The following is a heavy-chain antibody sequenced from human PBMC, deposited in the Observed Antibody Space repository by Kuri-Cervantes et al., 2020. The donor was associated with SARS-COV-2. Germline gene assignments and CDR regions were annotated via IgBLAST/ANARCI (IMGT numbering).Heavy chain of an antibody. CDR3: ARDGADFWSGYAFDY. Sequence: GESLKISCAASGFTFSSYWMSWVRQAPGKGLEWVANIKQDGSEKYYVDSVKGRFTISRDNAKNSLYLQMNSLRAEDTAVYYCARDGADFWSGYAFDYWGQGTLVTVSS. V-gene: IGHV3-7*03. D-gene: IGHD3-3*01. CDR2: IKQDGSEK. J-gene: IGHJ4*02. CDR1: GFTFSSYW.